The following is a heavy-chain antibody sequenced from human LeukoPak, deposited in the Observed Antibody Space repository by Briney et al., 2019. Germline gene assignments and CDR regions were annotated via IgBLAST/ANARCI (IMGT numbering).Heavy chain of an antibody. V-gene: IGHV4-59*01. J-gene: IGHJ6*04. D-gene: IGHD2-21*02. CDR1: GGSISGCY. Sequence: SETLSLTCTVSGGSISGCYWSWIRQPPGKGLEWIGYIYYSGSTNYNPSLKSRVTISVDTSKNQFSLKLSSVTAADTAVYYCARDLRGDYFYYYGMDVWGKGTTVTVSS. CDR2: IYYSGST. CDR3: ARDLRGDYFYYYGMDV.